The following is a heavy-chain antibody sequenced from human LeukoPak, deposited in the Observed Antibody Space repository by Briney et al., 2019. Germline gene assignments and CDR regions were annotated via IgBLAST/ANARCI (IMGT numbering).Heavy chain of an antibody. D-gene: IGHD3-10*01. CDR3: TRDRWLDY. J-gene: IGHJ4*02. Sequence: SETLSLTCTVSGASLSSYYWSWIRQPPGKGLEWIGYVYYSGTTNYNPSLQSRVTMSVDTSKNQFSLKLTSVTAADTAVYYCTRDRWLDYWGQGVLVTVSS. CDR2: VYYSGTT. CDR1: GASLSSYY. V-gene: IGHV4-59*01.